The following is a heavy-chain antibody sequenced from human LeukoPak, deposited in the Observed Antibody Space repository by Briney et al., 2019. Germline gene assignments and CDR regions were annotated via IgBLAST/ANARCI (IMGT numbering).Heavy chain of an antibody. CDR2: ISSSGTDK. D-gene: IGHD6-19*01. J-gene: IGHJ4*02. V-gene: IGHV3-21*01. Sequence: GGSLRLSCAVSGFTFSSYSMSWVRQAPGKGLEWGSSISSSGTDKYYADSVKGRFTISRDNAKNSLYLQMNSLRAEDTAVYYCAKGKDSVAGATNDYWGQGTLVTVSS. CDR3: AKGKDSVAGATNDY. CDR1: GFTFSSYS.